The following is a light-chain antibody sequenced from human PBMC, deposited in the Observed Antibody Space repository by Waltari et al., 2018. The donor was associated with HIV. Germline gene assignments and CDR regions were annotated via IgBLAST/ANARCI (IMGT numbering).Light chain of an antibody. J-gene: IGKJ4*01. CDR2: ADS. V-gene: IGKV1-9*01. Sequence: DIQLTQSPSILSASVGDRVTITCRTSQGISSYLAWYQQNPGKAPKLLIYADSTLQSGVPSRFSGSGSGTEFTLTISSLQPEDFATYYCQQLESYTQISFGGGTKVGIK. CDR3: QQLESYTQIS. CDR1: QGISSY.